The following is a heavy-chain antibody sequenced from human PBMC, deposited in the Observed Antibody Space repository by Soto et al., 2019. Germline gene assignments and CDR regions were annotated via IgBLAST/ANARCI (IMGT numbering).Heavy chain of an antibody. Sequence: SETLSLTCTVSGGSISSSDYYWGWIRQPPGKGLEWIGNIYYSGSASYNPSLKSRVTISVDTSKNQVSLKLSSVTAADTSVYYCARERFQGDILTGYWGYYYYGMDVWGQGTTVT. CDR2: IYYSGSA. CDR3: ARERFQGDILTGYWGYYYYGMDV. V-gene: IGHV4-39*07. J-gene: IGHJ6*02. CDR1: GGSISSSDYY. D-gene: IGHD3-9*01.